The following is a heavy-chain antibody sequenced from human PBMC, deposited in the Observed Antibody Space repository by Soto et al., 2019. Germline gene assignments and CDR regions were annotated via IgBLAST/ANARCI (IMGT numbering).Heavy chain of an antibody. J-gene: IGHJ3*02. V-gene: IGHV3-21*01. CDR3: ARVQQSHTVTPDLDAFDI. CDR1: GFTFSSYS. Sequence: EVQLVESGGGLVKPGGSRRLSCAASGFTFSSYSMNWVRQAPGKGLEWVSSISSSSSYIYYADSVKGRFTISRDNAKNSLYLQINSLRAEDTAVYYCARVQQSHTVTPDLDAFDIWGQGTMVTVSS. D-gene: IGHD4-17*01. CDR2: ISSSSSYI.